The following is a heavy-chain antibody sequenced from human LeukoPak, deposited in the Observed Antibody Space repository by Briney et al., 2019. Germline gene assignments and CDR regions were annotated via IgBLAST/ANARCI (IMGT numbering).Heavy chain of an antibody. V-gene: IGHV4-39*01. CDR1: GGSVSSSSYY. Sequence: SETLSLTCTVSGGSVSSSSYYWGWIRQPPGKGLEWIGSIYYSGSTYYDPSLKSRVTISVDTSKNQFSLKLSSVTAADTAVHYCARATLDYYYDSSGYTTWFDPWGQGTLVTVSS. CDR2: IYYSGST. J-gene: IGHJ5*02. D-gene: IGHD3-22*01. CDR3: ARATLDYYYDSSGYTTWFDP.